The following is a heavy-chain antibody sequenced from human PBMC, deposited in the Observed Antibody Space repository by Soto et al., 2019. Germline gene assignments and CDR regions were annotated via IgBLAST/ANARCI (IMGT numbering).Heavy chain of an antibody. V-gene: IGHV1-69*01. J-gene: IGHJ6*02. CDR2: IVPMLGTP. CDR1: GGTFDNFI. D-gene: IGHD1-26*01. CDR3: ARNGTYSSSLSQYSGMDV. Sequence: QVQLVQSGAEVKEPGSSVRVSCKASGGTFDNFIMNWVRQTPGRGLEWMGGIVPMLGTPTYAEKFKGRVTISATGSTSTMYMEVTSLRSEDTAIYYCARNGTYSSSLSQYSGMDVWGQRTTVTVS.